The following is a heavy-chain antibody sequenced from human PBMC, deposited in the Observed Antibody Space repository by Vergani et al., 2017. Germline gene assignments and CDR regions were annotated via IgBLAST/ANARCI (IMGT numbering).Heavy chain of an antibody. CDR2: ISGSGGST. D-gene: IGHD4-11*01. CDR3: AKAAYSKEFDP. J-gene: IGHJ5*02. Sequence: VQLQQWGAGLLKPSETLSLTCAVYGGSFSGYYWSWIRQPPGKGLEWVSAISGSGGSTYYADSVKGRFTISRDNSKNTLYLQMNSLRAEDTAVYYCAKAAYSKEFDPWGQGTLVTVSS. V-gene: IGHV3-23*01. CDR1: GGSFSGYY.